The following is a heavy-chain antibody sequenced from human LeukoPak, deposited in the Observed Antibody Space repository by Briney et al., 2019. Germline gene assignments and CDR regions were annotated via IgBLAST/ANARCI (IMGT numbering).Heavy chain of an antibody. Sequence: GGSLRLSCAASGFTFDDYAMHWVRQAPGKGLEWVSGISWNSGSIGYADSVKGRFTISRDNAKNSLYLQMNSLRAEDTALYYCAKDQYYYDSSGSLFDYWGQGTLVTVSS. J-gene: IGHJ4*02. D-gene: IGHD3-22*01. CDR3: AKDQYYYDSSGSLFDY. CDR2: ISWNSGSI. CDR1: GFTFDDYA. V-gene: IGHV3-9*01.